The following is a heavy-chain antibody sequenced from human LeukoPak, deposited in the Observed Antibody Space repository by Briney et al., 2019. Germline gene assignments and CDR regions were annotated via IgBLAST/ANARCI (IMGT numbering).Heavy chain of an antibody. CDR1: GYTFTSYA. CDR3: ARVGVSILTGPGQYYFDY. Sequence: ASVKVSCKASGYTFTSYAMNWVRQAPGQGLEWMGWINTNTGNPAYAQGFTGRFVFSLDTSVSTAYLQISSLKAEDTAVYYCARVGVSILTGPGQYYFDYWGQGTLVTVSS. J-gene: IGHJ4*02. D-gene: IGHD3-9*01. V-gene: IGHV7-4-1*02. CDR2: INTNTGNP.